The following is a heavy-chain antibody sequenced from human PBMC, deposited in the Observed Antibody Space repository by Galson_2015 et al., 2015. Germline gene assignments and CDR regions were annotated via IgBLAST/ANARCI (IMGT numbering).Heavy chain of an antibody. J-gene: IGHJ4*02. D-gene: IGHD3-3*01. V-gene: IGHV3-21*01. Sequence: SLRLSCAASGFTFSSYSMNWVRQAPGKGLEWVSSISSSSSYIYYADSVKGRFTISRDNAKNSLYLQMNSLRAEDTAVYYCARDRGYDFWSGYPGIDYWGQGTLVTVSS. CDR2: ISSSSSYI. CDR3: ARDRGYDFWSGYPGIDY. CDR1: GFTFSSYS.